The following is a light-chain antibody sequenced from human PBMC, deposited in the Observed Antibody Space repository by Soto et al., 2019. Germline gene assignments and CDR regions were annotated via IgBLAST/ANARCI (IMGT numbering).Light chain of an antibody. CDR2: GAT. CDR1: QDSNNY. CDR3: QNCKSAVFT. Sequence: DIQMTQSPSSLSASVGDRVTITCRASQDSNNYLAWYQQRPGKVPKLLIYGATTLQPGVTSRFSGSGSGTDFTLTISSLQPEDVATYYCQNCKSAVFTFGPGTKVDIK. J-gene: IGKJ3*01. V-gene: IGKV1-27*01.